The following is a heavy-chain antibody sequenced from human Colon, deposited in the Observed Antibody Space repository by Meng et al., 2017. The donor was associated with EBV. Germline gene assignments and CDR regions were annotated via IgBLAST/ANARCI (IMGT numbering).Heavy chain of an antibody. CDR1: VGSISSSHYY. V-gene: IGHV4-39*01. D-gene: IGHD3-10*01. CDR2: IYHSGST. Sequence: QVQRHQWGAGLLKPSETLSRTCTVSVGSISSSHYYWGWFRQPPGKGLQWIGTIYHSGSTSYNPSLQSRVTMFVDTSKNQFSLMLTSVTATDTAVYYCARRRGGSGRDCWGQGTLVTVSS. CDR3: ARRRGGSGRDC. J-gene: IGHJ4*02.